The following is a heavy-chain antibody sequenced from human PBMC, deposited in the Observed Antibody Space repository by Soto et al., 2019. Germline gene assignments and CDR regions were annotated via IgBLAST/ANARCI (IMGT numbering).Heavy chain of an antibody. D-gene: IGHD3-16*02. J-gene: IGHJ4*02. CDR3: ARIGGYHGPLDY. CDR1: GVSISSYF. Sequence: SETLSLTCNVSGVSISSYFWSWVRQPPGRGLEWIGYTYHRGSTNYSPSLKSRVAISLDTSENQFSLKVNSVTAADTAVYYCARIGGYHGPLDYWGQGTPVTVSS. CDR2: TYHRGST. V-gene: IGHV4-59*01.